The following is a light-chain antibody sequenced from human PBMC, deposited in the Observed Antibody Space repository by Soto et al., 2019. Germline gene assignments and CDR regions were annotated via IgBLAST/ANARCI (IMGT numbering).Light chain of an antibody. CDR1: QGISSW. Sequence: DIQMTQSPSSVSASVGDRVTITCRASQGISSWLAWYQQKPGKAPRLLIYAASSLQSGVPSRFSGSGSGTXXXXXXXXXXXXXXXXYYCQXXXSFLLTFGGGTKVEVK. V-gene: IGKV1-12*01. CDR2: AAS. CDR3: QXXXSFLLT. J-gene: IGKJ4*01.